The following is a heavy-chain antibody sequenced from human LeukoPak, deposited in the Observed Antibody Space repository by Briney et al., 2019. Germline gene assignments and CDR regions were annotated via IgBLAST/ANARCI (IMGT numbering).Heavy chain of an antibody. D-gene: IGHD5-12*01. J-gene: IGHJ6*04. V-gene: IGHV3-33*01. CDR1: GFTFSSYG. CDR3: ARDTIVATRQGYYYYGMDV. Sequence: GGSLRLSRAASGFTFSSYGMHWVRQAPGKGLEWVAVIWYDGSNKYYADSVKGRFTISRDNSKNTLYLQMNSLRAEVTAVYYCARDTIVATRQGYYYYGMDVWGKGTTVTVSS. CDR2: IWYDGSNK.